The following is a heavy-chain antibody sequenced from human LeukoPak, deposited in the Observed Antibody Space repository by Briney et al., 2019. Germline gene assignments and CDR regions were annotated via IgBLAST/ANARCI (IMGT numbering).Heavy chain of an antibody. D-gene: IGHD6-19*01. CDR2: ISGSGGST. CDR1: GFTFSSYA. CDR3: AKEVAVAVHRITWFDP. V-gene: IGHV3-23*01. J-gene: IGHJ5*02. Sequence: PGGSLRLSCAASGFTFSSYAMSWVRQAPGKGLEWVSAISGSGGSTYYADSVKGRFTISRDNSKNTLYLQMNSLRAEDTAVYYCAKEVAVAVHRITWFDPWGQGTLVTVSS.